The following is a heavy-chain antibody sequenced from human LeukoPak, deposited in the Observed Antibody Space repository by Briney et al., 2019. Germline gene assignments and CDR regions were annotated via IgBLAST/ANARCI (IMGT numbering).Heavy chain of an antibody. D-gene: IGHD3-9*01. Sequence: GGSLRLSCAASGFTFSSYAMSWVRQAPGKGLEWVSAISGSGGSTYYADSVKGRFTISRDNSKNTLYLQMNSLRAEDTAVYYCAKDLGDYGILTGYFPFDYWGQGTLVTVSS. CDR3: AKDLGDYGILTGYFPFDY. CDR2: ISGSGGST. V-gene: IGHV3-23*01. CDR1: GFTFSSYA. J-gene: IGHJ4*02.